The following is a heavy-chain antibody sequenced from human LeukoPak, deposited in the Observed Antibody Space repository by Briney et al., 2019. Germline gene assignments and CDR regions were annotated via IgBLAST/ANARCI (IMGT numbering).Heavy chain of an antibody. J-gene: IGHJ4*02. Sequence: TGGSLRLSCAASGFNFNTYTMNWVRQAPGKGLEWVSSISSGSSYIYYADAVHGRFTVSRDNAKYSLYLQMNSLRAEDTAVYYCVRGSYGAYDYWGQGSLVTVSS. CDR3: VRGSYGAYDY. CDR1: GFNFNTYT. V-gene: IGHV3-21*01. D-gene: IGHD4-17*01. CDR2: ISSGSSYI.